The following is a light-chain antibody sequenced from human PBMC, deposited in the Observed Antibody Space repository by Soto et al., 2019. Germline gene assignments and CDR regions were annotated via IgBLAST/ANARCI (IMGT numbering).Light chain of an antibody. Sequence: QSALTQPASVSGSPGQSITISCTGTSSDVGSYNLVSWYPQHPGKAPKLMIYEVSKRPSGVSNRFSGSKSGNTASLTISGLQAEDEADYYCCSYAGSSTDVFGTGTKVTVL. V-gene: IGLV2-23*02. CDR2: EVS. CDR3: CSYAGSSTDV. CDR1: SSDVGSYNL. J-gene: IGLJ1*01.